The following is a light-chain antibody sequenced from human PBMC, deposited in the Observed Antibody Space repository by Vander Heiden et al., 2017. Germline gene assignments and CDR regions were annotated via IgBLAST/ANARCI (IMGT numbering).Light chain of an antibody. J-gene: IGKJ2*01. CDR2: AAS. CDR3: QHEDSSPRT. Sequence: AIRMTQSPSPFSASTGDRVTITCRASQGISSYLAWYQQKPGKAPKLLIYAASTLQSGVPSRFSGSGSGTDFTLTISCLQSEDFATYYCQHEDSSPRTFGQGTQVDIK. V-gene: IGKV1-8*01. CDR1: QGISSY.